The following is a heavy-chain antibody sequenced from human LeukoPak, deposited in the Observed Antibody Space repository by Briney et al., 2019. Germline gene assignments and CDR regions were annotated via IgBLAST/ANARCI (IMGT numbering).Heavy chain of an antibody. D-gene: IGHD3-3*01. CDR2: IRYDGSNK. CDR1: GFTFSNYG. Sequence: GGSLRPSCAASGFTFSNYGMHWVRQAPGKGLEWVAFIRYDGSNKYYADSVKGRFTISRDNSKNTLYLQMNSLRAEDTAVYYCAKDDFWSGYYGGYWGQGTLVTVSS. V-gene: IGHV3-30*02. J-gene: IGHJ4*02. CDR3: AKDDFWSGYYGGY.